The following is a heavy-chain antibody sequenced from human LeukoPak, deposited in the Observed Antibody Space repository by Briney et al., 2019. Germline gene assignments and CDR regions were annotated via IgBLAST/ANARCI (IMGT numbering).Heavy chain of an antibody. J-gene: IGHJ4*02. V-gene: IGHV4-39*07. CDR1: GGSIGGSAYY. CDR2: ISHSGST. CDR3: ARAENYYFDSDGGGYFDY. D-gene: IGHD3-22*01. Sequence: SETLSLTCTVSGGSIGGSAYYWAWIRQPPGKGLEWMGSISHSGSTYDNPSLKSRVTISVDTSKYQFSLKLKSVTAADTAVYYCARAENYYFDSDGGGYFDYWGQGTLLTVSS.